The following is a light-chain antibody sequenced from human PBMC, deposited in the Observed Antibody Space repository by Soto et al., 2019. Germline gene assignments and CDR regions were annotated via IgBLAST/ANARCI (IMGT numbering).Light chain of an antibody. V-gene: IGKV3-20*01. J-gene: IGKJ4*01. Sequence: EIVWTQSPGTLSLSPGERATLSCRASQSVSSSYLAWYQQKPGQAPRLLIYGASSRPTGIPDRFSGSGSGTDFTLTLSRLEPEDFAVYYCQQYGSSSLTFGGGTKVEIK. CDR3: QQYGSSSLT. CDR1: QSVSSSY. CDR2: GAS.